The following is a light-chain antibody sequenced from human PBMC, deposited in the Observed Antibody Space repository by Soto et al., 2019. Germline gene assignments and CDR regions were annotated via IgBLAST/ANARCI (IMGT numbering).Light chain of an antibody. CDR1: QSVSSSY. Sequence: ESVLTQSPGTLSFSPGERATLSCRASQSVSSSYLAWYQQKPGQAPRLLIDGASTRATGIPARFSGSGSGTEFTLTISSLQSEDFAVYYCQQYNNWPLTFGGGTKVDI. V-gene: IGKV3-15*01. J-gene: IGKJ4*01. CDR2: GAS. CDR3: QQYNNWPLT.